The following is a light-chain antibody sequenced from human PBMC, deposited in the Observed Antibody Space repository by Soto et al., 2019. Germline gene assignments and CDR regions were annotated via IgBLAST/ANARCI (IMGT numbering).Light chain of an antibody. Sequence: QSALTQPASVSGSPGQSITISCTGTSSDVGAYNFVSWHQQHPGKAPKLMIYNVYDRPSGISDRFSGSKSASTASLTISGLQAEDEGDYYCASYAGSRTYVFGSGTKLTVL. V-gene: IGLV2-14*03. CDR1: SSDVGAYNF. CDR3: ASYAGSRTYV. J-gene: IGLJ1*01. CDR2: NVY.